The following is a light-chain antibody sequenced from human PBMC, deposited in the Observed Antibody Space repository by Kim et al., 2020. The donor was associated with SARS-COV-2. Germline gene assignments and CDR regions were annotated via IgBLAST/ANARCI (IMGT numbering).Light chain of an antibody. Sequence: ASTGDVFSKTCRASQDISNYIAWYQQKPRKAPKLLIYAESTLQSGVPSMFSGSGSGTDFTLTISFLQSEDFATYYCKQYYAYPWTFGQGTKVDIK. CDR2: AES. CDR1: QDISNY. V-gene: IGKV1-8*01. CDR3: KQYYAYPWT. J-gene: IGKJ1*01.